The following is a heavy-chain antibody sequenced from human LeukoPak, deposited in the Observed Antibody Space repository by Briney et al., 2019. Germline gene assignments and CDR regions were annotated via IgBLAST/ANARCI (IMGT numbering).Heavy chain of an antibody. CDR3: ARDLGYSYLYNWFDP. J-gene: IGHJ5*02. D-gene: IGHD5-18*01. V-gene: IGHV1-2*02. CDR1: GYTFTGYY. CDR2: INPNSGGT. Sequence: GASVKVSCKASGYTFTGYYMHWVRQAPGQGLEWMGWINPNSGGTNYAQKFQGRVTMTRDTSISTAYVELSRLRSDDTAVYYCARDLGYSYLYNWFDPWGQGTLVTVSS.